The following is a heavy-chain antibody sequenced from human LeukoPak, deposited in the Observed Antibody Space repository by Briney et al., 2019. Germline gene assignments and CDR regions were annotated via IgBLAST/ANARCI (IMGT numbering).Heavy chain of an antibody. CDR1: GFTFSSFW. CDR2: IKNDGSEK. Sequence: GGSLRLSCAASGFTFSSFWMSWVRQAPGKGLEWVANIKNDGSEKYYVDSVKGRFTNSRDNSKNTLYLQMNSLRAEDTAVYYCARGPHIVVVDDAFDIWGQGTMVTVSS. V-gene: IGHV3-7*04. CDR3: ARGPHIVVVDDAFDI. D-gene: IGHD2-21*01. J-gene: IGHJ3*02.